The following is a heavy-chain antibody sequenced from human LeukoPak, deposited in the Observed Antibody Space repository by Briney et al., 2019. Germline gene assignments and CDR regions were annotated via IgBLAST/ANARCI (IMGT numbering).Heavy chain of an antibody. Sequence: GGSLRLSCAASGFTFSDHYMDWVRQAPGKGLEWVGRTRNKANSYTTEYAASVKGRFTISRDDSKNSLYLQLYSLRAEDTALYYCARDLPGVFTTPFDYWGQGTLVTVSS. V-gene: IGHV3-72*01. D-gene: IGHD3-22*01. CDR3: ARDLPGVFTTPFDY. CDR2: TRNKANSYTT. J-gene: IGHJ4*02. CDR1: GFTFSDHY.